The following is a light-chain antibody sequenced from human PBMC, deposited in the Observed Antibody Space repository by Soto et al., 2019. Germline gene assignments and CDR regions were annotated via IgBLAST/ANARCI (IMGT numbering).Light chain of an antibody. CDR1: SSDVGAYNS. Sequence: ALTQPASVSGSPGQSIIISCTGTSSDVGAYNSVCWHQQHPGKAPKLMIYEVSNRPSGVSDRFSASKSGNTASLTISGLQADDEGDYYCSSFTRSNTWVFGGGTKLTVL. J-gene: IGLJ3*02. CDR2: EVS. CDR3: SSFTRSNTWV. V-gene: IGLV2-14*01.